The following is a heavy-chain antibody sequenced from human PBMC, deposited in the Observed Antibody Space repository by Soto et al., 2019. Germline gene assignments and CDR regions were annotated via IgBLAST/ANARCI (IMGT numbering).Heavy chain of an antibody. J-gene: IGHJ6*02. V-gene: IGHV3-23*01. CDR3: TKSRRSVLMVYGFGGMDV. CDR2: ISGSGDGT. Sequence: PGYSLTPSSPTYGLSVSDYAICRDRQSPWKGLEWVSSISGSGDGTYYGDSVKGRFTLSRDTAQKTLYLQMNNLRGEDTAVYFCTKSRRSVLMVYGFGGMDVWGRWTTVTVSS. CDR1: GLSVSDYA. D-gene: IGHD2-8*01.